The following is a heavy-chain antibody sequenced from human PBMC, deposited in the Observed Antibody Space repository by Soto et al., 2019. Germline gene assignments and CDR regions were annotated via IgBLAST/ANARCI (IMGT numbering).Heavy chain of an antibody. CDR2: IYYSGST. CDR1: GGSISSDY. CDR3: ARRYGYSFDY. D-gene: IGHD1-1*01. V-gene: IGHV4-59*08. Sequence: QVQLQESGPGLVKPSETLSLTCTVSGGSISSDYWSWIRQRPGKGLEWIGYIYYSGSTNYNPSLKSRVTMSVDKSKNPFSLKLSSVTAADTAVYYCARRYGYSFDYWGQGTLVTVSS. J-gene: IGHJ4*02.